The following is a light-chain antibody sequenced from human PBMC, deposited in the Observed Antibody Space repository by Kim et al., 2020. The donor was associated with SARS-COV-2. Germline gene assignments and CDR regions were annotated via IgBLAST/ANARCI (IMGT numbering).Light chain of an antibody. V-gene: IGKV3-20*01. CDR1: QSVYSSF. Sequence: EIVLTQSPGTLSLSPGERATLSCRASQSVYSSFLAWYHQKPGQAPRLLIYGASNGATGIPDRFSGSGSGTDFTLTISRLEPEDFAVYYCQQYANSTLTFGGGTKLEI. CDR3: QQYANSTLT. CDR2: GAS. J-gene: IGKJ4*01.